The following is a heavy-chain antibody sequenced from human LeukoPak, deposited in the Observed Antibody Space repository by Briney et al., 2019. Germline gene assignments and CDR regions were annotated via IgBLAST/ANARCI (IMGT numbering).Heavy chain of an antibody. J-gene: IGHJ6*03. CDR3: AREAIFGANYYYYYYMDV. CDR1: GFIFSSYW. Sequence: GGSLRLSCAASGFIFSSYWMSWVRQAPGKGLEWVANIKQDGSEKYYVDSVKGRFTISRDNAKNSLYLQMNGLRAEDTAVYYCAREAIFGANYYYYYYMDVWGKGTTVTVSS. V-gene: IGHV3-7*01. CDR2: IKQDGSEK. D-gene: IGHD3-3*01.